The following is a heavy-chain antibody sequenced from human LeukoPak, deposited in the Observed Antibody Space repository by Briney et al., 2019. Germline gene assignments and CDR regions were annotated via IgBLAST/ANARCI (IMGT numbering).Heavy chain of an antibody. CDR1: GFTFNTYA. V-gene: IGHV3-23*01. D-gene: IGHD4-17*01. CDR2: ISGSGVST. CDR3: AKASRFYGEYGY. J-gene: IGHJ4*02. Sequence: AGGSLRLSCAAPGFTFNTYAMSWVRQAPGKGLQWVSAISGSGVSTYYADSVKGRFTISRDNSKNTLYLQMSSLRADDTAVYYCAKASRFYGEYGYWGQGTLVTVSS.